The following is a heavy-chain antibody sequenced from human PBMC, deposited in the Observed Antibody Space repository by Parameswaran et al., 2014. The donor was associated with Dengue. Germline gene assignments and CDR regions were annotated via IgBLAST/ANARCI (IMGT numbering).Heavy chain of an antibody. CDR3: ARQEDIVVVPAAISWFDP. V-gene: IGHV4-39*01. CDR2: IYYSGST. D-gene: IGHD2-2*01. CDR1: GGSISSSSYY. J-gene: IGHJ5*02. Sequence: ESLKISCTVSGGSISSSSYYWGWIRQPPGKGLEWIGSIYYSGSTYYNPSLKSRVTISVDTSKSQFSLKLSSVTAADTAVYYCARQEDIVVVPAAISWFDPWGQGTLVTVSS.